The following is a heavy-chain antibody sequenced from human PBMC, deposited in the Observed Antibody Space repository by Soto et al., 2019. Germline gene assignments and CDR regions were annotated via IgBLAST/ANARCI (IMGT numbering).Heavy chain of an antibody. V-gene: IGHV4-34*01. CDR2: INHSGST. CDR1: GGSFSGYY. CDR3: ARAPYYDILTGYRPPLYYYYGMDV. J-gene: IGHJ6*02. D-gene: IGHD3-9*01. Sequence: SETLSLTCAVYGGSFSGYYWSWIRQPPGKGLEWIGEINHSGSTNYNPSLKSRVTISVDTSKNQFSLELSSVTAADTAVYYCARAPYYDILTGYRPPLYYYYGMDVWGQGTTVTVSS.